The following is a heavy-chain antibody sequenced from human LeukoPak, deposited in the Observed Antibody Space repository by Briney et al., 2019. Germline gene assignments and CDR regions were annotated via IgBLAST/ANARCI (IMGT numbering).Heavy chain of an antibody. V-gene: IGHV4-31*03. CDR3: ARVRGIAVADPSRFDP. J-gene: IGHJ5*02. CDR1: GGSISSGGYY. CDR2: IYYSGST. D-gene: IGHD6-19*01. Sequence: PSETLSLTCTVSGGSISSGGYYWSWIRQHPGKGLEWIGYIYYSGSTYYNPSLKSRVTISVDTSKNQFSLKLSSVTAADTAVYSCARVRGIAVADPSRFDPWGKGTLVTVSS.